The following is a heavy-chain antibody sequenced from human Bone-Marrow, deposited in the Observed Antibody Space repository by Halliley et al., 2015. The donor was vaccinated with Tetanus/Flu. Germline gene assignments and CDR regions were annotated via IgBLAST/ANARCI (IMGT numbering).Heavy chain of an antibody. Sequence: TTSIYVFYADSVKGRFTISRDNARDALYLQMNTLRDEDAAVYYCARSARSYDFFTGYFYPFDYWGQGTPVTVAS. J-gene: IGHJ4*02. CDR3: ARSARSYDFFTGYFYPFDY. CDR2: TTSIYV. D-gene: IGHD3-9*01. V-gene: IGHV3-21*01.